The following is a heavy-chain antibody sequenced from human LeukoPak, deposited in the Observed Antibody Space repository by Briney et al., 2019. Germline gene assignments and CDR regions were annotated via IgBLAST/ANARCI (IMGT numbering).Heavy chain of an antibody. CDR1: GGTFSSYA. CDR2: IIPIFGTA. Sequence: VASVKVSCKASGGTFSSYAISWVRQAPGQGLEWMGGIIPIFGTANYAQKFQGRVTITADESTSTAYMELSSLRSEDTAVYCCARGRDYYDSSGYYADYWGQGTLVTVSS. D-gene: IGHD3-22*01. V-gene: IGHV1-69*13. J-gene: IGHJ4*02. CDR3: ARGRDYYDSSGYYADY.